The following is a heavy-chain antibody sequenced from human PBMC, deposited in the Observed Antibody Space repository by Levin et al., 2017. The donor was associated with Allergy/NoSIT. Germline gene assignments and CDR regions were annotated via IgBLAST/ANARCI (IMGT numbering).Heavy chain of an antibody. D-gene: IGHD1-1*01. CDR3: ARGFNWEETYWYFDL. Sequence: ASVKVSCKASGYTFTGYYMHWVRQAPGQGLEWMGRINPNSGGTNYAQKFQGRVTMTRDTSISTAYMELSRLRSDDTAVYYCARGFNWEETYWYFDLWGRGTLVTVSS. CDR2: INPNSGGT. CDR1: GYTFTGYY. J-gene: IGHJ2*01. V-gene: IGHV1-2*06.